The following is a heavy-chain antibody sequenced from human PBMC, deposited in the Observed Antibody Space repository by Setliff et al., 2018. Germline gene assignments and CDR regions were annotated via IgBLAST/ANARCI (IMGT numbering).Heavy chain of an antibody. Sequence: SCAASGFTFSTYWMSWVRQAPGKGLEWVANIKQDGSDKYYVDSVKGRFTISRDNAKNSLYLQMNSLRAEDTAVYYCARLRKDYGDYYYFDYWGQGTLVTVSS. CDR1: GFTFSTYW. CDR2: IKQDGSDK. J-gene: IGHJ4*02. D-gene: IGHD4-17*01. V-gene: IGHV3-7*01. CDR3: ARLRKDYGDYYYFDY.